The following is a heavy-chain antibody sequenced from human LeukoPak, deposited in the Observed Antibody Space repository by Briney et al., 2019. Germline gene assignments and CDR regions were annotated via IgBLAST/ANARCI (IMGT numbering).Heavy chain of an antibody. Sequence: PGGSLRLSCPASGFTFSSYAMSWVRQAPGKGLEWVSAISGSGGSTYYADSVKGRFTISRDNSKNTLYLQMNSLRAEDTAVYYCAKERITMVRGVIGPDAFDIWGQGTMVTVSS. V-gene: IGHV3-23*01. CDR2: ISGSGGST. CDR1: GFTFSSYA. D-gene: IGHD3-10*01. J-gene: IGHJ3*02. CDR3: AKERITMVRGVIGPDAFDI.